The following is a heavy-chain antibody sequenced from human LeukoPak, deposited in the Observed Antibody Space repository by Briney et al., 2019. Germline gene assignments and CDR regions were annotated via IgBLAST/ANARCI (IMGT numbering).Heavy chain of an antibody. CDR1: GYTFTSYY. Sequence: ASVKVSCKASGYTFTSYYMHWVRQAPGQGLEWMGIINPSGGSTSYAQKFQGRVTMTRDTSASTAYMELSSLRSEDTAVYYCARGTKTAAAIYYYYGMDVWGQGTTVTVSS. V-gene: IGHV1-46*01. CDR3: ARGTKTAAAIYYYYGMDV. D-gene: IGHD6-13*01. CDR2: INPSGGST. J-gene: IGHJ6*02.